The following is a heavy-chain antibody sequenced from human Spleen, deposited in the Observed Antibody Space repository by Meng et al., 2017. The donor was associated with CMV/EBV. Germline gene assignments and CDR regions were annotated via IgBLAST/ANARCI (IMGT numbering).Heavy chain of an antibody. Sequence: SETLSLTCSVSGGSISINNYYWAWIRQPPGKGLEWIGTIHYSGTANDNPSLKSRVTMSVDTSKNQFSLKLSSVTAADTAVYYCARAKGVDYFDYWGQGTLVTVSS. CDR3: ARAKGVDYFDY. CDR1: GGSISINNYY. CDR2: IHYSGTA. V-gene: IGHV4-39*07. J-gene: IGHJ4*02. D-gene: IGHD3-3*01.